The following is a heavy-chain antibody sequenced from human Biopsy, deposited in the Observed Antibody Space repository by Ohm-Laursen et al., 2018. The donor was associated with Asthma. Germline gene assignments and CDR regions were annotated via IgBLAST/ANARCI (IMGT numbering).Heavy chain of an antibody. D-gene: IGHD3-10*01. CDR3: ARAVDYSHYYGIDV. Sequence: ASVKVSCKTSGYIFNSAGITWVRQAPGQGLEWMGGISVYNGNTNVAQKLQDRVTMTTDTSTSTAYMELRSLRSDDTAVYFCARAVDYSHYYGIDVWGQGTTVTVS. J-gene: IGHJ6*02. CDR2: ISVYNGNT. V-gene: IGHV1-18*01. CDR1: GYIFNSAG.